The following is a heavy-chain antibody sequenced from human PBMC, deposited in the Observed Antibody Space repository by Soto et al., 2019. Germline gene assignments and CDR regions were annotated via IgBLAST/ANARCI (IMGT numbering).Heavy chain of an antibody. CDR2: INPSGGST. V-gene: IGHV1-46*01. Sequence: GASVKVSCKASGYTFTSYYMHWVRQAPGQGLEWVGRINPSGGSTSYAQKFQGRVTMTRDTSTSTVYMELSSLRSEDTAVYYCARDSRAAAALRYYYYGIDVWGQGTTVTVSS. CDR1: GYTFTSYY. J-gene: IGHJ6*02. CDR3: ARDSRAAAALRYYYYGIDV. D-gene: IGHD6-13*01.